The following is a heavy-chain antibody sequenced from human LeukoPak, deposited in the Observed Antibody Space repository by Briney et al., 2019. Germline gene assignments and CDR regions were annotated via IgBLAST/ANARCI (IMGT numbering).Heavy chain of an antibody. Sequence: VKVSCKASGYTFTSYDINWVRQATGQGLEWMGRIIPILGIANYAQKFQGRVTITADKSTSTAYMELSSLRSEDTAVYYCASWGATTGRKGDYWGQGTLVTVSS. CDR3: ASWGATTGRKGDY. J-gene: IGHJ4*02. D-gene: IGHD1-26*01. V-gene: IGHV1-69*04. CDR2: IIPILGIA. CDR1: GYTFTSYD.